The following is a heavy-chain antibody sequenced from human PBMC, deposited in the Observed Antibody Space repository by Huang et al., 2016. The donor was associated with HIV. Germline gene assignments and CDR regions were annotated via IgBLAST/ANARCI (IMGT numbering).Heavy chain of an antibody. V-gene: IGHV1-2*02. J-gene: IGHJ4*02. D-gene: IGHD6-6*01. CDR2: INPKRGGT. CDR3: ARDWSFGSSTSPAD. CDR1: GYTFTDSN. Sequence: QVQLVQSGAEVKNPGASVRVSCKASGYTFTDSNIHWVRQAPGQGLEWMGGINPKRGGTSYAQRFQGRITMTRDTTISTVHMDRRRIQSDDTAVYFCARDWSFGSSTSPADWGQGTLVTVSS.